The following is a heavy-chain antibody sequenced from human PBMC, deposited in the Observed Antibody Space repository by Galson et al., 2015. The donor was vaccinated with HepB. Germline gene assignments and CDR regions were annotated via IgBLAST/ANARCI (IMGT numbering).Heavy chain of an antibody. Sequence: ATLSLTCTVSGGSISSSSYYWGWIRQPPGKGLEWIGSTYYSGSTYYNPSLKSRVTISVDTSKNQFSLKLSSVTAADTAVYYCARRGYSRGLVLAKRQDNWFDPWGQGTLVTVSS. CDR2: TYYSGST. J-gene: IGHJ5*02. CDR1: GGSISSSSYY. D-gene: IGHD6-13*01. V-gene: IGHV4-39*01. CDR3: ARRGYSRGLVLAKRQDNWFDP.